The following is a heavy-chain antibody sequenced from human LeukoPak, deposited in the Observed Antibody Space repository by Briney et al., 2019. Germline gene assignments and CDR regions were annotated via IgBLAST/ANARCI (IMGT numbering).Heavy chain of an antibody. V-gene: IGHV1-69*13. CDR1: GGTFSSYA. Sequence: ASVKVSCKASGGTFSSYAISWVRQAPGQGLEWMGGIIPIFGTANYAQKFQGRVTITADESTSTAYMELSSLRSEDTAVYYCARDLSRAAAGNFDYWGQGTLVTVSS. CDR3: ARDLSRAAAGNFDY. J-gene: IGHJ4*02. D-gene: IGHD6-13*01. CDR2: IIPIFGTA.